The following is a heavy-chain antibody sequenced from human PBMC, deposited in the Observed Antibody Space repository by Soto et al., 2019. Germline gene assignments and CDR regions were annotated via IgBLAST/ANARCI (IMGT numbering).Heavy chain of an antibody. CDR1: GYTFTSYA. CDR2: INAGNGNT. Sequence: ASVKVSCKASGYTFTSYAMHWVRQAPGQRLEWMGWINAGNGNTKYSQKFQGRVTITRDTSASTAYMELSSLRSEDTAVYYCARAPTTGTWDYYYYYYMDVWGKGTTVTVSS. CDR3: ARAPTTGTWDYYYYYYMDV. D-gene: IGHD1-1*01. J-gene: IGHJ6*03. V-gene: IGHV1-3*01.